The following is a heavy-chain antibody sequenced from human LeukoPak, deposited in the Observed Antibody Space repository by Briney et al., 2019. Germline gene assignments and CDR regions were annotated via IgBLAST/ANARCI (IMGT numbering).Heavy chain of an antibody. CDR2: VNRDGSER. Sequence: GGSLRLSCAASGFTFSSYWMTWVRQAPGKGLEWVANVNRDGSERYYVDSVKGRFTISRDDAKSSLYLQMNSLRAEDAAVYYCARRNAMDVWGQGTTVIVFS. CDR3: ARRNAMDV. V-gene: IGHV3-7*03. CDR1: GFTFSSYW. J-gene: IGHJ6*02.